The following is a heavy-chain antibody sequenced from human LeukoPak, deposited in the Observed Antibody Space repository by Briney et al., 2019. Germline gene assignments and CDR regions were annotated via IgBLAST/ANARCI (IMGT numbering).Heavy chain of an antibody. CDR2: IQSDGSNK. D-gene: IGHD3-22*01. J-gene: IGHJ4*02. V-gene: IGHV3-30*02. Sequence: PGGSLRLSCAASGFTFYAYGMHWVRQAPGKGLEWVAFIQSDGSNKYYTDSVKGRFTLSRDNYKNTLYLQMNSLRAEDTAVYYCARDKDSSSSLDYWGQGTLVTVSS. CDR3: ARDKDSSSSLDY. CDR1: GFTFYAYG.